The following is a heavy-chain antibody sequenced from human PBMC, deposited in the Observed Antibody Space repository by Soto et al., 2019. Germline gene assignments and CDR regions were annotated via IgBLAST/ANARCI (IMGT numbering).Heavy chain of an antibody. CDR3: ARDRQWRNDYYGMDV. D-gene: IGHD6-19*01. Sequence: EVQLVESGGGLVQPGGSLRLSCAASGFTFSSYSMNWVRQAPGKGLAWVSYISSSRSTIYYADSVKGRFTISRDNAKSSLYLQMDSMRDDDTAVYYCARDRQWRNDYYGMDVWGRGTTFTVSS. J-gene: IGHJ6*02. CDR1: GFTFSSYS. V-gene: IGHV3-48*02. CDR2: ISSSRSTI.